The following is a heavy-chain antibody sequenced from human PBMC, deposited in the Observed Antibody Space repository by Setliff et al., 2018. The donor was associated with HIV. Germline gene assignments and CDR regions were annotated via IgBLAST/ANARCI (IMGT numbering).Heavy chain of an antibody. D-gene: IGHD3-10*01. V-gene: IGHV1-18*01. CDR1: GYIFISYG. J-gene: IGHJ4*02. CDR3: ARDLSVEGSGSYFDY. CDR2: ISAYNGNT. Sequence: ASVKVSCKASGYIFISYGFSWVRQAPGQGLEWMGWISAYNGNTNYAQKLQGRVTMTTDTSTSTAYMELRNLRSDDTAVYYCARDLSVEGSGSYFDYWGQGTLVTVSS.